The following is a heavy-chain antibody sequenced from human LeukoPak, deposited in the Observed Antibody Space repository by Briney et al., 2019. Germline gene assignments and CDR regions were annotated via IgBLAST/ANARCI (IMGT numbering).Heavy chain of an antibody. CDR1: GGSISSGGYY. V-gene: IGHV4-31*03. Sequence: SQTLSLTCTVSGGSISSGGYYWRWIRQHPGKGLEWIGYIYYSGSTYYNPSLKSRVTISVDTSKNQFSLKLSSVTAADTAVYYCARTPYTSYGSFDYWGQGTLVTVSP. CDR2: IYYSGST. CDR3: ARTPYTSYGSFDY. D-gene: IGHD5-18*01. J-gene: IGHJ4*02.